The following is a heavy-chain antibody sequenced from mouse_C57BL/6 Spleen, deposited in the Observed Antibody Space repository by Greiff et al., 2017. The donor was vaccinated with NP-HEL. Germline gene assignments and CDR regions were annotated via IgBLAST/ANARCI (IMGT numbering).Heavy chain of an antibody. J-gene: IGHJ3*01. CDR2: IYPGNSDT. Sequence: VHVKQSGTVLARPGASVKMSCKTSGYTFTSYWMHWVKQRPGQGLEWIGAIYPGNSDTSYNQKFKGKAKLTAVTSASTAYMELSSLTNEDSAVYYCTRGDDYDRAWFAYWGQGTLVTVSA. D-gene: IGHD2-4*01. V-gene: IGHV1-5*01. CDR1: GYTFTSYW. CDR3: TRGDDYDRAWFAY.